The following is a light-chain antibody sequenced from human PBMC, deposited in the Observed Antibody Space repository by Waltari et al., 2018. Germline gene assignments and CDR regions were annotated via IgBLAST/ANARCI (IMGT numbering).Light chain of an antibody. J-gene: IGLJ1*01. CDR3: SSYTTSNTLV. Sequence: QSALTQPASVSGSPGQSITISCTGTSSDVGGYKYVSWYQQHPGKAPKLMIYYVSNRPSGVSNRFSGSKSGNTASLTISGLQAEDEADYYCSSYTTSNTLVFGTGTNVIVL. V-gene: IGLV2-14*03. CDR1: SSDVGGYKY. CDR2: YVS.